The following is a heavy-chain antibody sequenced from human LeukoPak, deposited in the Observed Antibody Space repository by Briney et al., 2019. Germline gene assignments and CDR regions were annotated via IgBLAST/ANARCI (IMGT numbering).Heavy chain of an antibody. CDR3: ARTYDSPGYYSPDYYYMDV. D-gene: IGHD3-22*01. CDR2: IYYSGST. CDR1: GGSISSYY. J-gene: IGHJ6*03. V-gene: IGHV4-59*01. Sequence: SETLSLTCTVSGGSISSYYWSWIRQPPGKGLEWIGYIYYSGSTNYNPSLKSRVTVSVDTSKNQFSLKLSSVTAADTAVYYCARTYDSPGYYSPDYYYMDVWGKGTTVTISS.